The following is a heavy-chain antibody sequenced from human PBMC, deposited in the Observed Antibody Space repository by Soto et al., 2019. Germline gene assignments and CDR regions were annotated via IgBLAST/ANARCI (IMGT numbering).Heavy chain of an antibody. CDR3: ARECNPTHHDIFTPVYYYHRMDV. V-gene: IGHV3-7*01. J-gene: IGHJ6*02. Sequence: RRAPILSCAASGFTFSRYWMSCVRQAPGKGLEWVANMKQDGREKYYVDSVKGRFTISRDNAKNSLYLQMNSLRAEDTAVYYCARECNPTHHDIFTPVYYYHRMDVWGQGSTVTASS. D-gene: IGHD3-9*01. CDR2: MKQDGREK. CDR1: GFTFSRYW.